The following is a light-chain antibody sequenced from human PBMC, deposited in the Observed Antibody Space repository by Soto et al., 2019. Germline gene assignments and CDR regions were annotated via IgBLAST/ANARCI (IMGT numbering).Light chain of an antibody. J-gene: IGKJ4*01. CDR1: QSIYSN. V-gene: IGKV3-15*01. CDR2: GAS. CDR3: QQYSNWPPLT. Sequence: EIVMTQSPATLSVSPGERATLSCRASQSIYSNLAWYQQKPGQAPRLLIYGASTRATGIPARFSGSGSGTEFTLTISSLQSEDFAVYYCQQYSNWPPLTFGGGTKVEI.